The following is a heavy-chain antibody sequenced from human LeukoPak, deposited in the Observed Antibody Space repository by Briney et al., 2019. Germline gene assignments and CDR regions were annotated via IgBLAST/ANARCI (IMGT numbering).Heavy chain of an antibody. Sequence: PGGSQRLSCAASGFTFSSYAMSWVRQAPGKGLEWVSAISGSGGSTYYADSVKGRFTISRDNSKNTLYLQMNSLRAEDTAVYYCAKDEDPQEFAVAGRSPFDYWGQGTLVTVSS. J-gene: IGHJ4*02. CDR2: ISGSGGST. V-gene: IGHV3-23*01. D-gene: IGHD6-19*01. CDR3: AKDEDPQEFAVAGRSPFDY. CDR1: GFTFSSYA.